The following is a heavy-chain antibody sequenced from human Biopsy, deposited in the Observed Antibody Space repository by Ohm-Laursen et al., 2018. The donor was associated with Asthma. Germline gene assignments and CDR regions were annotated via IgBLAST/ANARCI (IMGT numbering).Heavy chain of an antibody. Sequence: SQTLFLTCSVSGGSIGAGDYYWSWIRQPPGKGLEWIGYIYYSGSTSHNPSLTSRLTISVDTSKNQFSLKLTSVTAADTAVYYCARASLAARADWFDPWGQGTLVSVSS. V-gene: IGHV4-30-4*01. D-gene: IGHD6-6*01. J-gene: IGHJ5*02. CDR2: IYYSGST. CDR3: ARASLAARADWFDP. CDR1: GGSIGAGDYY.